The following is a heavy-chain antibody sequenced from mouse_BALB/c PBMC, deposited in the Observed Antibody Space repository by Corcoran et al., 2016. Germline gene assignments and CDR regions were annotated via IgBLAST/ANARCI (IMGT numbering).Heavy chain of an antibody. CDR3: ARWGITTFDY. CDR1: GYTFTDYN. V-gene: IGHV1-18*01. J-gene: IGHJ2*01. D-gene: IGHD1-1*01. Sequence: EVLLQQSGPELVKPGASVKIPCKASGYTFTDYNIDWVRQSHGKRLEWIGDIKPRSGGTIYNQTFKGKATLTVDKSSSTAYRELRSLTSEDTAFYYCARWGITTFDYWGQGTTVTVSS. CDR2: IKPRSGGT.